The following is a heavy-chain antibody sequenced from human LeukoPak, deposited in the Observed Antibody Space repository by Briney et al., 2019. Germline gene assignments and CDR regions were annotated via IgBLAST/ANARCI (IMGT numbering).Heavy chain of an antibody. CDR1: GGSISSYY. CDR2: IYYSGST. J-gene: IGHJ5*02. V-gene: IGHV4-59*01. Sequence: SETLSLTCSVSGGSISSYYWSWIRQPPGKGLEWIGYIYYSGSTNYNPSLKSRVTISVDTSKNQFSLKLSSVTAADTAVYHCARDRARSPWFDPWGQGTLVTVSS. CDR3: ARDRARSPWFDP.